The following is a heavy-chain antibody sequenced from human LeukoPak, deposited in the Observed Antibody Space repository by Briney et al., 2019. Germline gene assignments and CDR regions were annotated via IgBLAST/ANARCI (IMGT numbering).Heavy chain of an antibody. D-gene: IGHD3-10*01. Sequence: PSETLSLTCTVSGGSISSSSYYWGWIRQPPGKGLEWIGRIYTSGSTNYNPSLESRVTISVDTSKNQFSLKLSSVTAADTAVYYCARRNMVRGVIGYLFDYWGQGTLVTVSS. V-gene: IGHV4-39*07. CDR1: GGSISSSSYY. CDR3: ARRNMVRGVIGYLFDY. J-gene: IGHJ4*02. CDR2: IYTSGST.